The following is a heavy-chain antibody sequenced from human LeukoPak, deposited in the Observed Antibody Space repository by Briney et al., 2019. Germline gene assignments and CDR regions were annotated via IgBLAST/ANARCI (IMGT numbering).Heavy chain of an antibody. V-gene: IGHV4-39*01. J-gene: IGHJ5*02. CDR2: IHYSGST. CDR1: GASISSGSYY. Sequence: SETLSLTCTVSGASISSGSYYWVWIRQPPGKGLEWIGSIHYSGSTDYNPSLKSRVTTSLDTSKNQVSVNLRFVTAADTAVYYCARAVYCGSTSCYFDPWGQGTLVTVSS. CDR3: ARAVYCGSTSCYFDP. D-gene: IGHD2-2*01.